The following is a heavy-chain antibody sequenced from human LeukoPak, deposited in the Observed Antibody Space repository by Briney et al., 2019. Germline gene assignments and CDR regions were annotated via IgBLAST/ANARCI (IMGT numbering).Heavy chain of an antibody. D-gene: IGHD2/OR15-2a*01. CDR1: GFTFSSYA. CDR3: AKDYYGEYYFDY. Sequence: GSLRLSCAASGFTFSSYAMSWVRQAPGKGLEWVSAISGSGGSTYYADSVKGRFTISRDSSKSTLYLQMNSLRAEDTAVYYCAKDYYGEYYFDYWGQGTLVTVSS. V-gene: IGHV3-23*01. CDR2: ISGSGGST. J-gene: IGHJ4*02.